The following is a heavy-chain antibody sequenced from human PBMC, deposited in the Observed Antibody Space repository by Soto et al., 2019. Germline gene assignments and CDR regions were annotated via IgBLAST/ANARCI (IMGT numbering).Heavy chain of an antibody. V-gene: IGHV4-39*01. CDR1: GGSISSSSYY. J-gene: IGHJ5*02. CDR2: IYYSGST. Sequence: PSETLSLTCTVSGGSISSSSYYWGWIRQPPGKGLEWIGSIYYSGSTYYNPSLKSRVTISVDTSKNQFSLKLSSVTAADTAVYYRARQLGVVSYNWFDPWGQGTLVTVSS. D-gene: IGHD3-3*01. CDR3: ARQLGVVSYNWFDP.